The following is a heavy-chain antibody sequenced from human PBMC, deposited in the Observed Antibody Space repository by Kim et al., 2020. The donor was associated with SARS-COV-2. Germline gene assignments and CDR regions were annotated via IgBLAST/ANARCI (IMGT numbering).Heavy chain of an antibody. CDR1: GGSFSGYY. V-gene: IGHV4-34*01. CDR2: INHSGST. J-gene: IGHJ4*02. Sequence: SETLSLTCAVYGGSFSGYYWSWIRQPPGKGLEWIGEINHSGSTNYNPSLKSRVTISVDTSKNQFSLKLSYVTAADTAVYYCARGWPSTSREFDYWGQGTLVTVSS. CDR3: ARGWPSTSREFDY. D-gene: IGHD1-26*01.